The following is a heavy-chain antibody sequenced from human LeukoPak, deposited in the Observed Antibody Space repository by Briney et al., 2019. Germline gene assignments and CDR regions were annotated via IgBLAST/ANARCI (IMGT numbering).Heavy chain of an antibody. CDR3: AKDRAMDV. CDR1: GFTFRNYG. V-gene: IGHV3-23*01. Sequence: QTGGSLRLSCAASGFTFRNYGMNWVRQAPGKGLEWVSGISSGGFSTYYADSVKGRFTVSRDNSKNTLYLQMNSLRAEDTAIYYCAKDRAMDVWGKGTTVTVSS. J-gene: IGHJ6*04. CDR2: ISSGGFST.